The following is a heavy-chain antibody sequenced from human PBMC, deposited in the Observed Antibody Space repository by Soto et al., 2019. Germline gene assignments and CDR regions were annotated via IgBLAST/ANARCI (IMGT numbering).Heavy chain of an antibody. J-gene: IGHJ4*02. CDR3: ARAGDDTRIDY. D-gene: IGHD2-21*01. Sequence: QVQLQESGPGLVKPSQTLSLTCTVSGGSISSGGYYWSWIRQHPGKGLEWIGYIYYSGSTYYNPYIQSRVAISVYKSQNPFSLKLSSVTAADTDVYYCARAGDDTRIDYWGQGTLVTVSS. CDR2: IYYSGST. CDR1: GGSISSGGYY. V-gene: IGHV4-31*03.